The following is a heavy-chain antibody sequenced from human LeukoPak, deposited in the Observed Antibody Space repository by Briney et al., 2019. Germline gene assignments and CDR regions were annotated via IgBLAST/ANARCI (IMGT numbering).Heavy chain of an antibody. CDR2: ISGSGGST. V-gene: IGHV3-23*01. CDR1: EFTFSSYW. CDR3: AKANYYGSGSYYFDY. D-gene: IGHD3-10*01. Sequence: GGSLRLSCAASEFTFSSYWMSWVRQAPGKGLEWVSAISGSGGSTYYADSVKGRFTISRDNSKNTLYLQMNSLRAEDTAVYYCAKANYYGSGSYYFDYWGQGTLVTVSS. J-gene: IGHJ4*02.